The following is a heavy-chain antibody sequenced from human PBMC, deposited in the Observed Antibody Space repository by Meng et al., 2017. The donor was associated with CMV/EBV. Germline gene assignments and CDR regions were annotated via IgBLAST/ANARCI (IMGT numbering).Heavy chain of an antibody. V-gene: IGHV1-69*02. D-gene: IGHD1/OR15-1a*01. CDR3: ASSNWNNLGY. CDR1: GGTFSSYS. Sequence: SVKVSCKASGGTFSSYSISWVRQAPGQGLEWMGRIIPILGIANYAQKFQGRVTITANKSTSTAYVELSSLRSEDTAVYYCASSNWNNLGYWGQGTLVTVSS. J-gene: IGHJ4*02. CDR2: IIPILGIA.